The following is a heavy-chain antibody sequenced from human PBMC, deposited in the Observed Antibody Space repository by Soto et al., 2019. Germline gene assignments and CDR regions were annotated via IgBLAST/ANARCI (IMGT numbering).Heavy chain of an antibody. D-gene: IGHD1-26*01. J-gene: IGHJ4*02. CDR2: IYYSGST. Sequence: PSETLSLTCTVSGGSISSGGYYWSWIRQHPGKGLEWIGYIYYSGSTYYNPSLKSRVTISVDTSKNQFSLKLSSVTAADTAVYYCARLGGSYAVPYFDYWGQGTLVTVSS. V-gene: IGHV4-31*03. CDR1: GGSISSGGYY. CDR3: ARLGGSYAVPYFDY.